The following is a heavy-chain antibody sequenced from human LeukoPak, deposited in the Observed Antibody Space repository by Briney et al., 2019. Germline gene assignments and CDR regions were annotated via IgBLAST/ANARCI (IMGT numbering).Heavy chain of an antibody. CDR1: GGTFSSYA. Sequence: SSVKVSCKASGGTFSSYAISWVRQAPGQGLEWMGWINPNSGGTNYAQKFQGRVTMTRDTSISTAYMELSRLRSDDTAVYYCARLAIPMGGAFDIWGQGTMVTVSS. CDR3: ARLAIPMGGAFDI. D-gene: IGHD3-16*01. V-gene: IGHV1-2*02. CDR2: INPNSGGT. J-gene: IGHJ3*02.